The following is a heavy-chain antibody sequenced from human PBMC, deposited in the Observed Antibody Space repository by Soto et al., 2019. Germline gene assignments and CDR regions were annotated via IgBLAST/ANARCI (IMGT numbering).Heavy chain of an antibody. CDR2: IIPIFGTA. CDR1: GGTFSSYA. J-gene: IGHJ4*02. V-gene: IGHV1-69*06. CDR3: ARVGEYYFDSSGYYHEEYYLYY. D-gene: IGHD3-22*01. Sequence: QVQLVQSGAEVKKPGSSVKVSCKASGGTFSSYAISWVRQAPGQGLEWMGGIIPIFGTANYAQKFQGRVTITEDNSTSTAYLELSRLRSEYTAVYYCARVGEYYFDSSGYYHEEYYLYYWGEGPLVAVSS.